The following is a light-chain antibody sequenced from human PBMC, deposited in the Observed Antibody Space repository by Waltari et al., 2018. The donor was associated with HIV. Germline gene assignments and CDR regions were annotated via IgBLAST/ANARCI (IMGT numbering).Light chain of an antibody. CDR1: QSLLHSNGYNY. Sequence: DIVMTQSPLSLPVTPGEPASISCRSNQSLLHSNGYNYLDWYLQKPGQSPHLLIYLGSNRASGVPDKFSGSGSGTDFTLEISRVEAEDVGVYYCMQAQQTPWTFGQGTKVEIK. CDR3: MQAQQTPWT. J-gene: IGKJ1*01. V-gene: IGKV2-28*01. CDR2: LGS.